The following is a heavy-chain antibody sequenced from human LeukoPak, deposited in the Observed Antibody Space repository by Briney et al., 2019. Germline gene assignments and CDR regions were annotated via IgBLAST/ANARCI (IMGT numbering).Heavy chain of an antibody. D-gene: IGHD3-10*01. V-gene: IGHV3-53*01. J-gene: IGHJ4*02. CDR2: IYSGGST. CDR3: ARSPGDRTYFDY. Sequence: GGSLRISCATPGFNVSSNHMSLVRQAPGKGLEWVSVIYSGGSTYYADSVKGRFTISRDNSKNTLYLQMNSLRAEDTAVYYCARSPGDRTYFDYWGQGTLVTVSS. CDR1: GFNVSSNH.